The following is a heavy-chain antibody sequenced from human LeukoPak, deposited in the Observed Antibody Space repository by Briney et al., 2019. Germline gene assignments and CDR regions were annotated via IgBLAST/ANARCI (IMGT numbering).Heavy chain of an antibody. CDR3: SREFPFCGADCFSGVFDI. J-gene: IGHJ3*02. Sequence: ASVKVSCKASGYTFSSYGINWVRQAPGQGLEWMGWISVINSGNTRYAQNFQGRLTMTADTSTTTAYMELRSLRSDDTAVYYCSREFPFCGADCFSGVFDIWGQGTMVTVS. CDR1: GYTFSSYG. CDR2: ISVINSGNT. D-gene: IGHD2-21*02. V-gene: IGHV1-18*01.